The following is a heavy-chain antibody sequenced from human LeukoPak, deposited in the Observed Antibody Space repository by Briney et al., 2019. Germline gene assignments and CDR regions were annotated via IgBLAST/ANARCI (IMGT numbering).Heavy chain of an antibody. CDR1: GFTVSSNY. Sequence: PGGSLRLSCAAFGFTVSSNYMSWVRQAPGKGLEWVAVISYDGSNKYYADSVKGRFTISRDNSKSTLYLQMNSLRAEDTAVYYCASTGRSYGAFDIWGQGTMVTVSS. D-gene: IGHD6-6*01. CDR3: ASTGRSYGAFDI. J-gene: IGHJ3*02. CDR2: ISYDGSNK. V-gene: IGHV3-30-3*01.